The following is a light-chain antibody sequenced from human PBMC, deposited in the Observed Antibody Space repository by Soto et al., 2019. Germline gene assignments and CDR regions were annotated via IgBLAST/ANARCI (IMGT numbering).Light chain of an antibody. V-gene: IGKV3-15*01. CDR3: QQYNNWLS. J-gene: IGKJ3*01. CDR2: DAS. Sequence: IVMTQSPATLSVSPGERATLSCRAGQSVSSNLAWYQQKPGQSPRLLIYDASTRATGIPARFSGSGSGTEFTLTINSLQSEDLAVYYCQQYNNWLSFGPGTKLDIK. CDR1: QSVSSN.